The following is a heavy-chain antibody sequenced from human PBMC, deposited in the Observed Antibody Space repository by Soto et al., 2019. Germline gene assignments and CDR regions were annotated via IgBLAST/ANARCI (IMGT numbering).Heavy chain of an antibody. CDR3: AHSRNLITEDAQVGDFDY. CDR1: GFSLTTAGVG. V-gene: IGHV2-5*02. J-gene: IGHJ4*02. D-gene: IGHD3-10*01. Sequence: QINLKESGPTLVKPTQTLTLTCSFSGFSLTTAGVGVGWVRQSPGEALEWLALIYWDDAERYSPSLQTRLTITKDLSKNQVVLIMTNMAPVDTATYYCAHSRNLITEDAQVGDFDYWGQGTLVTVSS. CDR2: IYWDDAE.